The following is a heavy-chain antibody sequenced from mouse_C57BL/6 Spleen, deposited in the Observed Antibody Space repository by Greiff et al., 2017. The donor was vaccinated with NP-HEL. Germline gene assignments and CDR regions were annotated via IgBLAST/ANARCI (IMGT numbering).Heavy chain of an antibody. J-gene: IGHJ1*03. CDR2: IYPGSGNT. V-gene: IGHV1-76*01. Sequence: VQLQQSGAELVRPGASVKLSCKASGYTFTDYYINWVKQRPGQGLEWIARIYPGSGNTYYNEKFKGKATLTAEKSSSTAYMQLSSLTSEDSAVYFCARAPNYYGSSYWYFDVWGTGTTVTVSS. D-gene: IGHD1-1*01. CDR1: GYTFTDYY. CDR3: ARAPNYYGSSYWYFDV.